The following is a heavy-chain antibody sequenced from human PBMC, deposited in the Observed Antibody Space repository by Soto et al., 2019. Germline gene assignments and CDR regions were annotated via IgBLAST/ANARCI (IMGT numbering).Heavy chain of an antibody. V-gene: IGHV3-23*01. CDR3: AKEHGGGLQAAFDN. J-gene: IGHJ4*02. Sequence: EVQLLESAGNLVQPGGSLRLSCAASGFTFSGYAMSWVRQAPGKGLEWVSTISGYGGTTYYTDSVTDRFTVTRDNSKNTLYLQMNSVRADDTDVYYCAKEHGGGLQAAFDNWGQGALVTVSS. D-gene: IGHD3-16*01. CDR1: GFTFSGYA. CDR2: ISGYGGTT.